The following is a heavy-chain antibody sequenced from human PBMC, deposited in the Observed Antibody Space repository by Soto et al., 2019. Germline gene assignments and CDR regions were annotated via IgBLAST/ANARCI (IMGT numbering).Heavy chain of an antibody. V-gene: IGHV3-9*01. D-gene: IGHD2-15*01. CDR1: GFTFDDYA. CDR3: AKGGPDAFCGGGRCYFDS. J-gene: IGHJ4*02. Sequence: EVQLVESGGGLVQPGRSLRLSCAASGFTFDDYAMHWVRRVPGKGLEWVSSISWNGNILGYADSVKGRFTISRDNAKNSLYLQMNSLRPEDTALYYCAKGGPDAFCGGGRCYFDSWGQGTLVTVSS. CDR2: ISWNGNIL.